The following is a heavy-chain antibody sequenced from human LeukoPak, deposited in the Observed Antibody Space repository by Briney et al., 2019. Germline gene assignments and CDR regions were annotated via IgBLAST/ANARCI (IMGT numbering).Heavy chain of an antibody. CDR2: IRYDGSNK. CDR1: GFTFSSYG. V-gene: IGHV3-30*02. CDR3: AKDKDPWKSTAISDFDY. J-gene: IGHJ4*02. Sequence: PGGSLRLSCAASGFTFSSYGMYWVRQAPGKGLEWVAFIRYDGSNKYYADSVKGRFTISRDNSKNTLYLQMNSLRVEDTAVYFCAKDKDPWKSTAISDFDYWGQGSLVTVSS. D-gene: IGHD1-1*01.